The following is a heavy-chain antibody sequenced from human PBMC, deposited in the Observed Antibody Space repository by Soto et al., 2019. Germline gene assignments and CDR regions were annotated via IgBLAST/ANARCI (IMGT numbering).Heavy chain of an antibody. CDR2: IDTDGSTGGT. CDR1: GFTFSGHW. Sequence: EVRLVESGGALVPPGGSLRLTCEASGFTFSGHWMHWVRRAPGKGRVWVSHIDTDGSTGGTSYADSVKGRFTVARDDSKDRLDLQMNDLRVEDTAVYYCARGRGTYYADSGGQGTLVSVSS. J-gene: IGHJ4*02. CDR3: ARGRGTYYADS. D-gene: IGHD3-10*01. V-gene: IGHV3-74*03.